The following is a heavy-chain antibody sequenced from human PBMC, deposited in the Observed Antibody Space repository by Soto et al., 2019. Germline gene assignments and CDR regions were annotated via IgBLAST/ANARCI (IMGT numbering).Heavy chain of an antibody. V-gene: IGHV4-34*01. J-gene: IGHJ6*03. CDR3: ARGRNYYGSGRLGYYYYMDV. Sequence: SETLSLTCAVYGGSFSGYYWSWIRQPPGKGLEWIGEINHSGSTNYNPSLKSRVTISVDTSKNQFSLKLSSVTAADTAVYYCARGRNYYGSGRLGYYYYMDVWGKGTTVTVSS. CDR1: GGSFSGYY. CDR2: INHSGST. D-gene: IGHD3-10*01.